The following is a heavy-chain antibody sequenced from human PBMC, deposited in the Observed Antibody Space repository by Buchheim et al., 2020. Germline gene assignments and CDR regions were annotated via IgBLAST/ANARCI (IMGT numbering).Heavy chain of an antibody. CDR2: ISNSGTT. J-gene: IGHJ4*02. CDR1: GGSVSSASVY. D-gene: IGHD6-13*01. CDR3: AMGWQQLS. Sequence: QVQLQESGPGLVKPSETLSLTCGVSGGSVSSASVYWSWIRLPPGKGLEWIGFISNSGTTNYNPSLRSRVTISLDTSKNQVSLRLSSVTPADTAVYFCAMGWQQLSWGQGAL. V-gene: IGHV4-61*01.